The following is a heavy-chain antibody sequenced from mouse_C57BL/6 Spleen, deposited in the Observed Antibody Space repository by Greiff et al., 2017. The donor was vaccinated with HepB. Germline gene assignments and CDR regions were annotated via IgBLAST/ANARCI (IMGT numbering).Heavy chain of an antibody. D-gene: IGHD4-1*01. J-gene: IGHJ4*01. V-gene: IGHV1-82*01. Sequence: VQLQQSGPELVKPGASVKISCKASGYAFSSSWMNWVKQRPGKGLEWIGRIYPGDGDTNYNGKFKGKATLTADKSSSTAYMQLSSLTSEDSAVYFCARGTGAMDYWGQGTSVTVSS. CDR1: GYAFSSSW. CDR3: ARGTGAMDY. CDR2: IYPGDGDT.